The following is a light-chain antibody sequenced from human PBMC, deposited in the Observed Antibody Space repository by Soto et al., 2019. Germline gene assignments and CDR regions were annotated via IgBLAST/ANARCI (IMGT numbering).Light chain of an antibody. Sequence: EIVMTQSPATLSVSPGEGATLSCRASQSVSRNLAWYQQKPGQAPRLLIFGASKRATGIPDRFNGSGSGTDFSLTITRLEPEDFAVYYCQQYGNSPRTFGQGTKVDIK. CDR3: QQYGNSPRT. V-gene: IGKV3-20*01. CDR2: GAS. J-gene: IGKJ1*01. CDR1: QSVSRN.